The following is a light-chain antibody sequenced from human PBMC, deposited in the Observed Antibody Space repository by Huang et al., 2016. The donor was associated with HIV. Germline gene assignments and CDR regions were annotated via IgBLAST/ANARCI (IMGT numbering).Light chain of an antibody. Sequence: DIQMTQSPSSLSASVGDKVTITCQASQSIANYLNWYQQKRGGAPNLLIYCASNLETGVPLRFIGRGSGTNFTLTISSLHPEDVATYYCQHYNDLPIFGPGTRVDI. CDR2: CAS. CDR1: QSIANY. J-gene: IGKJ3*01. CDR3: QHYNDLPI. V-gene: IGKV1-33*01.